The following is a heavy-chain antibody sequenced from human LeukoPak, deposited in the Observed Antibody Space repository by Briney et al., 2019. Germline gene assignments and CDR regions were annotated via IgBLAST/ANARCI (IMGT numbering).Heavy chain of an antibody. Sequence: SETLSLTCTVSGGSISSYYWSWIRQPPGKGLEWIGYIYYSGSTNYNPSLKSRVTISVDTSKNQFSLKLSSVTAADTAVYYCARRITTWKQYFQHWGQGTLVTVSS. V-gene: IGHV4-59*12. CDR1: GGSISSYY. CDR3: ARRITTWKQYFQH. J-gene: IGHJ1*01. D-gene: IGHD4-11*01. CDR2: IYYSGST.